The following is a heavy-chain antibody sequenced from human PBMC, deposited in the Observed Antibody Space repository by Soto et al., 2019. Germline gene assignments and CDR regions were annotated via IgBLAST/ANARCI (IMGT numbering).Heavy chain of an antibody. D-gene: IGHD3-22*01. CDR2: ISYDGSNK. Sequence: GGSLRLSCAASGFTFSSYGMHWVRQAPCKGLEWVAVISYDGSNKYYADSVKGRFTISRDNSKNTLYLQMNSLRAEDTAVYYCAIFLRRGHYDSIGLAYWRHRTLVNVPS. V-gene: IGHV3-30*03. J-gene: IGHJ4*01. CDR3: AIFLRRGHYDSIGLAY. CDR1: GFTFSSYG.